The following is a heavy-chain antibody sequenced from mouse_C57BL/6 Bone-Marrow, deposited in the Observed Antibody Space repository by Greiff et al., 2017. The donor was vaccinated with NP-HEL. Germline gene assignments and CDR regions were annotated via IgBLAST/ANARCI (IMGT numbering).Heavy chain of an antibody. Sequence: EVKLQESGAELVRPGASVKLSCTASGFNIKDDYMHWVKQRPEQGLEWIGWIDPENGDTEYASKFQGKATITADTSSNTAYLQLSSLTSEDTAVYYCTTWLLSWFAYWGQGTLVTVSA. CDR2: IDPENGDT. V-gene: IGHV14-4*01. D-gene: IGHD2-3*01. CDR3: TTWLLSWFAY. J-gene: IGHJ3*01. CDR1: GFNIKDDY.